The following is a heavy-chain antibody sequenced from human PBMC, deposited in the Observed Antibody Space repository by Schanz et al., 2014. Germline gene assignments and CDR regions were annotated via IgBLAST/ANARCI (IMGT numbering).Heavy chain of an antibody. CDR2: IPVGNNYI. CDR3: VKLPGATGTTSHFDY. CDR1: GFTFSSYS. Sequence: EVQLVESGGGLVKPGGSLRLSCAASGFTFSSYSMHWIRQAPGKGLEWVSYIPVGNNYIYYADSVKGRFTISRDNPKNSLYLQMNSLRVEDTAVYYCVKLPGATGTTSHFDYWGQGTLVTVSS. D-gene: IGHD1-1*01. J-gene: IGHJ4*02. V-gene: IGHV3-21*04.